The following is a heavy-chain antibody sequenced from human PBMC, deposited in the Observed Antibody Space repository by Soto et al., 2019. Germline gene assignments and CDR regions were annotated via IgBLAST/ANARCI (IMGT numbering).Heavy chain of an antibody. V-gene: IGHV1-2*04. J-gene: IGHJ6*02. CDR3: ARDEGYDFWSGYLPGADYGMDV. D-gene: IGHD3-3*01. Sequence: GASVKVSCKASGYTFTGYYMHWVRQAPGQGLEWVGWINPNSGGTNYAQKFQGWVTMTRDTSISTAYMELSRLRSDDTAAYYCARDEGYDFWSGYLPGADYGMDVWGQGTTVTVSS. CDR1: GYTFTGYY. CDR2: INPNSGGT.